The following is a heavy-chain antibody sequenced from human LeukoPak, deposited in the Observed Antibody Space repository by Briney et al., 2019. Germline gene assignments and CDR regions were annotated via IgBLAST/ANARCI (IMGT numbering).Heavy chain of an antibody. D-gene: IGHD3-16*02. CDR2: INHSGST. J-gene: IGHJ4*02. V-gene: IGHV4-34*01. CDR1: GGSFSGYY. Sequence: SETLSLTCAVYGGSFSGYYWSWIRQPPGKGLEWIGEINHSGSTNYNPSLKSRVTISVDTSKNQFSLKLSSVTAADTAVYYCAREVRDYVWGSYRPIDYWGQGTLVTVSS. CDR3: AREVRDYVWGSYRPIDY.